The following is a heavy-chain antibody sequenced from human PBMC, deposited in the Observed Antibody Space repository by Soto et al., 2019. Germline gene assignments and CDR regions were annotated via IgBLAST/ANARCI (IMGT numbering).Heavy chain of an antibody. D-gene: IGHD3-3*01. CDR2: ISAYNGNT. J-gene: IGHJ3*02. CDR3: APDTIFGSEGFDI. V-gene: IGHV1-18*01. CDR1: GYPFTNSG. Sequence: QAQLVQSGAELKKPGASVKVSCKASGYPFTNSGISWVRQAPGQGLEWMGWISAYNGNTNYAQNLQGRVSMTTDTTSSTAYLELRSLRSDDTAVYFCAPDTIFGSEGFDIWGQGTLVTVSS.